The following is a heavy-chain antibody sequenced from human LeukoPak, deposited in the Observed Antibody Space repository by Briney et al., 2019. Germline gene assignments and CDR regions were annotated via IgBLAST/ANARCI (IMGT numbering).Heavy chain of an antibody. CDR3: ARDLAHYYDSSGYRTPFDY. D-gene: IGHD3-22*01. Sequence: GASVKVSCKASGYTFTSYGISWVRQAPGQGLEWMGWINAGNGNTKYSQKFQGRVTITRDTSASTAYMELSSLRSEDTAVYYCARDLAHYYDSSGYRTPFDYWGQGTLVTVSS. CDR2: INAGNGNT. J-gene: IGHJ4*02. CDR1: GYTFTSYG. V-gene: IGHV1-3*01.